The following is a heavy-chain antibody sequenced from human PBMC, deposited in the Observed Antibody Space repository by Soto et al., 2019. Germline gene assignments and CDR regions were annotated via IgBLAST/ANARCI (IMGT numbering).Heavy chain of an antibody. Sequence: PSETLSLTCIVSGGSIRNYYWSWFRQPPGKGLEWIGYIYYNGGTNYNPSLKSRVTISVDTSKNEFSLKLYSVTAADTAVYYSARRHGLDIDAYYWGQGILVTVSS. D-gene: IGHD3-10*01. CDR2: IYYNGGT. V-gene: IGHV4-59*08. J-gene: IGHJ4*02. CDR1: GGSIRNYY. CDR3: ARRHGLDIDAYY.